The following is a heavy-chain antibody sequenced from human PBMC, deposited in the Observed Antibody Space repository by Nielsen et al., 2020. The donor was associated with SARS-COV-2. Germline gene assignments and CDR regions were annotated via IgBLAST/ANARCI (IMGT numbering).Heavy chain of an antibody. Sequence: VRQMPGKGLEWVSVIYSGGSTYYADSVKGRFTISRDNSKNTLYLQMNSLRAEDTAVYYCARVAGELLWFGELSSGLLGIEDYWGQGTLVTVSS. V-gene: IGHV3-66*01. CDR3: ARVAGELLWFGELSSGLLGIEDY. CDR2: IYSGGST. D-gene: IGHD3-10*01. J-gene: IGHJ4*02.